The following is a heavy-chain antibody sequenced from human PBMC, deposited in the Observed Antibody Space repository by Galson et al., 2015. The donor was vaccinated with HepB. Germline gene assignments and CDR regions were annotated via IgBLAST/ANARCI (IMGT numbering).Heavy chain of an antibody. CDR2: INAGNGNT. CDR1: GYTFTSYA. V-gene: IGHV1-3*01. CDR3: ASPTAVIDAFDI. D-gene: IGHD2/OR15-2a*01. Sequence: SVKVSCKASGYTFTSYAMHWVCQAPGQRLEWMGWINAGNGNTKYSQKFQGRVTITRDTSASTAYMELSSLRSEDTAVYYCASPTAVIDAFDIWGQGTMVTVSS. J-gene: IGHJ3*02.